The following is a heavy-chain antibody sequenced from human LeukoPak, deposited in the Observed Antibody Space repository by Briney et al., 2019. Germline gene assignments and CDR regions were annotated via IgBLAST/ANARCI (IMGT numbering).Heavy chain of an antibody. CDR3: AKGYYYDSSGLSH. Sequence: GGSLRLSCAASGFTFSSYAMSWVRQAPGKGLEWVAAISGSGGSTYYADSVKGRFTISRDNYKNTLYLQMNSLRAEDTAVYYCAKGYYYDSSGLSHWGQGTLVTVSS. D-gene: IGHD3-22*01. V-gene: IGHV3-23*01. J-gene: IGHJ1*01. CDR2: ISGSGGST. CDR1: GFTFSSYA.